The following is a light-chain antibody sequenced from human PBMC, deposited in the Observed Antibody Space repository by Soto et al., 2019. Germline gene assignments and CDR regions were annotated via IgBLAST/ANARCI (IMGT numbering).Light chain of an antibody. J-gene: IGKJ3*01. CDR1: QSVSSSY. CDR3: QQYGSSPPGT. CDR2: GAS. V-gene: IGKV3-20*01. Sequence: EIVLTQSPGTLSLSPGERATLPCRASQSVSSSYLAWYQQKPGQAPRLLTYGASSRATGIPDRLSGSGSGTDFTLTISRLEPEDFAVYYCQQYGSSPPGTFGPGTKVDIK.